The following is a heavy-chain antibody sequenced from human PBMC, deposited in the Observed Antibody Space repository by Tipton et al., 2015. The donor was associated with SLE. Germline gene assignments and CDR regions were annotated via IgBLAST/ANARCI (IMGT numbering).Heavy chain of an antibody. CDR3: ARHRGYFTVSDYIDY. Sequence: TLSLTCAVYGGSFSDYYWSWIRQPPGKGLEWIGEINHSGSTNYNPSLKSRVTISVDTSKNQFSLKLSSVTAADTAVYYCARHRGYFTVSDYIDYWGQGTLVTVSS. D-gene: IGHD2-8*01. V-gene: IGHV4-34*01. CDR1: GGSFSDYY. J-gene: IGHJ4*02. CDR2: INHSGST.